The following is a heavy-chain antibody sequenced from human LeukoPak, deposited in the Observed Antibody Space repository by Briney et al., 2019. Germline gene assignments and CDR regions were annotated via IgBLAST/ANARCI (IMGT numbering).Heavy chain of an antibody. J-gene: IGHJ4*02. CDR1: GVSFSSFA. CDR2: IRGSGET. V-gene: IGHV3-23*01. Sequence: GSLRLSCAASGVSFSSFAMSWVRQGPAGGLEWVSSIRGSGETFYADSVKGRFTLSSDSSRNTVYFQLNNLRVEDTAIYYCAKASWVSSTDAVRWGQGTLVTVSS. CDR3: AKASWVSSTDAVR. D-gene: IGHD3-16*01.